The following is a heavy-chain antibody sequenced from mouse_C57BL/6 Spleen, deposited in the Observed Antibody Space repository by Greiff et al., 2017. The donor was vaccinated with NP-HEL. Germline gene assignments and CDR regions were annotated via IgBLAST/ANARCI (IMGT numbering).Heavy chain of an antibody. CDR1: GYAFSSYW. CDR2: IYPGDGNT. Sequence: QVQLQQSGAELVKPGASVKLSCKASGYAFSSYWMNWVKQRPGKGLEWIGQIYPGDGNTNYNGKFKGKATLTADKSSSTAYMQLSSLTTEDSAVYFCADYCSSTDAMDYWGQGTSVTVSS. V-gene: IGHV1-80*01. J-gene: IGHJ4*01. D-gene: IGHD1-1*01. CDR3: ADYCSSTDAMDY.